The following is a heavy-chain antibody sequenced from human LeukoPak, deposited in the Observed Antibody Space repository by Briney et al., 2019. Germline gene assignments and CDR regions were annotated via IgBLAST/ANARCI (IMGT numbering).Heavy chain of an antibody. CDR3: AKDGGTYPYFLDV. CDR2: ITSSSSYV. D-gene: IGHD1-26*01. V-gene: IGHV3-21*04. CDR1: GFTFSTYN. J-gene: IGHJ6*03. Sequence: KPGGSLRLSCEASGFTFSTYNMNWVRQAPGKRLEWVSSITSSSSYVFYADSVKGRFTISRDNAKNSLYLQMNSLRAEDTAIYICAKDGGTYPYFLDVWGKGTTVIVSS.